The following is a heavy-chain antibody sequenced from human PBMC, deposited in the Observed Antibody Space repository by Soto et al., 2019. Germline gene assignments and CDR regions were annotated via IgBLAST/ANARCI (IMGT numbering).Heavy chain of an antibody. CDR1: GDSISSYY. D-gene: IGHD6-13*01. CDR3: ARGHLGIKTTGTWYDFDY. CDR2: IYYSGRT. Sequence: SETLSLTCTVSGDSISSYYWTWIRQPPGKGLEYIGYIYYSGRTYYNPSLKSRVTISVDTSKNQFSLKLSSVTAADTAVYYCARGHLGIKTTGTWYDFDYWGQGTLVTVSS. V-gene: IGHV4-59*01. J-gene: IGHJ4*02.